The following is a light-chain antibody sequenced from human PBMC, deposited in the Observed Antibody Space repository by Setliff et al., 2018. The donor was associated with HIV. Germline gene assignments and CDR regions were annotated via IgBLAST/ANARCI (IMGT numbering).Light chain of an antibody. CDR3: SSYGGSNNVV. Sequence: QSALTQPAPVSGSPGQSITISCTGTSSDVGGYKYVSWYQQHPGKAPKLMIYDVSNRPSGVSNRFSGSKSGNTASLTISGLQAEDEADYYCSSYGGSNNVVFGGGTKVTVL. V-gene: IGLV2-14*03. J-gene: IGLJ2*01. CDR1: SSDVGGYKY. CDR2: DVS.